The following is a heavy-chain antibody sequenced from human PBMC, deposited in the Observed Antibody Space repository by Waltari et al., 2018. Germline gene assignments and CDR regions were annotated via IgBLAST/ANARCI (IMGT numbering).Heavy chain of an antibody. D-gene: IGHD3-22*01. V-gene: IGHV1-2*06. Sequence: QVQLVQSGAEVKKPGASVKVSCKASGYTFTGYYMHWVRQAPGQGLEWMGRINPNSGGTNDAQKFQGRVTMTRDTSIRTAYMELSRLRSDDTAVYYCARDFGHYYDSSGYYYVRWGQGTLVTVSS. CDR3: ARDFGHYYDSSGYYYVR. CDR2: INPNSGGT. CDR1: GYTFTGYY. J-gene: IGHJ4*02.